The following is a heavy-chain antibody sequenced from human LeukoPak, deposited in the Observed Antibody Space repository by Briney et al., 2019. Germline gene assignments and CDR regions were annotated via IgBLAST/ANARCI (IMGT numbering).Heavy chain of an antibody. Sequence: GASVKASCKASGYTFTGYYMHWVRQAPGQGLEWMGWINPNSGGTNYAQKFQGRVTMTGDTSISTAYMELSRLRSDDTAVYYCARRMSDYVWGSYRYHHNWFDPWGQGTLVTVSS. CDR2: INPNSGGT. J-gene: IGHJ5*02. CDR3: ARRMSDYVWGSYRYHHNWFDP. CDR1: GYTFTGYY. V-gene: IGHV1-2*02. D-gene: IGHD3-16*02.